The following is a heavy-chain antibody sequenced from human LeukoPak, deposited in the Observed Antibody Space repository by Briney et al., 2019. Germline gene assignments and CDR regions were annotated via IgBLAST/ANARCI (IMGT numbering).Heavy chain of an antibody. D-gene: IGHD2-15*01. V-gene: IGHV3-30*02. CDR2: LRYDGSNK. CDR3: AKDWRVDYSGDY. CDR1: GFTFSSYG. J-gene: IGHJ4*02. Sequence: GWSLTLYCAASGFTFSSYGMHWVRQAPGKGLEWPAFLRYDGSNKYYADCVKGRFTISRDNSKNTLYLQMNSLRAEDTAVYYCAKDWRVDYSGDYWGQRTLVTVSS.